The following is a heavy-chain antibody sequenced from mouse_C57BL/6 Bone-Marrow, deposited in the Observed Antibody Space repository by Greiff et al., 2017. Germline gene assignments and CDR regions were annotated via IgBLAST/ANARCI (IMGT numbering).Heavy chain of an antibody. D-gene: IGHD2-12*01. CDR1: GFTFSSYG. J-gene: IGHJ2*01. V-gene: IGHV5-6*02. Sequence: EVKLMESGGDLVKPGGSLKLSCAASGFTFSSYGMSWVRQTPDKRLEWVATISSGGSYTYYPDSVKGRFTISRDNAKNTLYLQMSSLKSEDTAMYYCAPYTFDYWGQGTTLTVSS. CDR3: APYTFDY. CDR2: ISSGGSYT.